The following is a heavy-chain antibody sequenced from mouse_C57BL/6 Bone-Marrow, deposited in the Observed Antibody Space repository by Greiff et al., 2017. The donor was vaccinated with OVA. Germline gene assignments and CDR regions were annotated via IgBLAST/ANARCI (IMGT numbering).Heavy chain of an antibody. CDR2: IDPSDSYT. D-gene: IGHD3-2*02. CDR3: AREGLDSSGYGDY. J-gene: IGHJ2*01. CDR1: GYTFTSYW. V-gene: IGHV1-59*01. Sequence: QVQLQQPGAELVRPGTSVKLSCKASGYTFTSYWMHWVKQRPGQGLEWIGVIDPSDSYTNYNQKFKGKATLPVDTSSSTAYMQLSSLTSEDSAVYYCAREGLDSSGYGDYWGQGTTLTVSS.